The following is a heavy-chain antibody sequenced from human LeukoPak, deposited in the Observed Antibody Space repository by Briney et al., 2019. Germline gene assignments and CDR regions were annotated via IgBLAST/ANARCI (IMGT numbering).Heavy chain of an antibody. D-gene: IGHD3-22*01. V-gene: IGHV5-51*01. CDR1: GYSFTSYW. CDR2: IYPGDSDT. J-gene: IGHJ4*02. Sequence: GESLKISRKGSGYSFTSYWIGWVRQMPGKGLEWMGIIYPGDSDTRYSPSFQGQVTISADKSISTAYLQWSSLKASDTAMYYCARRDHYDSSGYPNFDYWGQGTLVTVSS. CDR3: ARRDHYDSSGYPNFDY.